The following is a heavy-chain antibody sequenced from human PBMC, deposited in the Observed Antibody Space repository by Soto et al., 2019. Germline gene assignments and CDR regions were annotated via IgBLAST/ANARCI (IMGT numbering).Heavy chain of an antibody. J-gene: IGHJ5*02. V-gene: IGHV1-69*04. CDR3: ARDGSSGWYSSGWFDP. CDR2: IIPILGIA. CDR1: GGTFSSYT. Sequence: SVKVSCKASGGTFSSYTISWVRQAPGQGLEWMGRIIPILGIANYAQKFQGRVTITADKSTSTAYMELSSLRSEDTAVYYCARDGSSGWYSSGWFDPWGQGTLVTV. D-gene: IGHD6-19*01.